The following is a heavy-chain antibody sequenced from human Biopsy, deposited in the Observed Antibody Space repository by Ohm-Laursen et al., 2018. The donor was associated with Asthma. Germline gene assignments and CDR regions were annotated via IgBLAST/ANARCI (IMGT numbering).Heavy chain of an antibody. J-gene: IGHJ4*02. CDR2: FYYSGST. CDR1: GGSFSSSSYY. Sequence: SDTLSLTCTVSGGSFSSSSYYWAWIRQPPGKGLEWIGSFYYSGSTYYHPSLKSRVSISIDTSKNQFSLKLSSVTAADTAVYYCARAQDYYDSRGYYRSFDYWGQGTLVTVSS. D-gene: IGHD3-22*01. CDR3: ARAQDYYDSRGYYRSFDY. V-gene: IGHV4-39*07.